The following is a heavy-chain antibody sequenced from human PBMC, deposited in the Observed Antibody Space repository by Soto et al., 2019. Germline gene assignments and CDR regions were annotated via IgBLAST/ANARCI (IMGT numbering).Heavy chain of an antibody. J-gene: IGHJ6*02. CDR2: IDPSDSYT. D-gene: IGHD2-2*01. V-gene: IGHV5-10-1*01. Sequence: GESLKISCKGSGYSFTSYWISWVRQMPGKGLEWMGRIDPSDSYTNYSPSFQGHVTISADKSISTAYLQLSSLKASDTAMYYCARHGLENAYYYYYGMDVWGQGTTVTVSS. CDR3: ARHGLENAYYYYYGMDV. CDR1: GYSFTSYW.